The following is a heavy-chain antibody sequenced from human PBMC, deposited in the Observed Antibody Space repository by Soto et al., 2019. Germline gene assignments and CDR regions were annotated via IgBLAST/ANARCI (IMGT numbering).Heavy chain of an antibody. J-gene: IGHJ5*01. D-gene: IGHD6-19*01. CDR2: ISAYNGNT. V-gene: IGHV1-18*01. CDR1: GCTFNSYG. CDR3: AFVKGSGWLNLFDS. Sequence: ASVKVSCKASGCTFNSYGISWVRQAPGQGLEWMGWISAYNGNTNYAQKLQGRVTMTTDTSTSTAYMELRSLRSDDTAVYYCAFVKGSGWLNLFDSRGQGSSVIGSS.